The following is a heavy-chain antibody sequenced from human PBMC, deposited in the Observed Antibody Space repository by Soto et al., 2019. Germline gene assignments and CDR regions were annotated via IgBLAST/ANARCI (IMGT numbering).Heavy chain of an antibody. V-gene: IGHV4-4*09. Sequence: PSETLSLTCSVSGGTISSYYWSWIRQPPGKGLEWIGYIYSRGTTSYNPSLKSRATILVETSKNQFSLRLTSVTATDTAVYYCATGRISRGLDVWGQGTTVTVSS. CDR1: GGTISSYY. CDR2: IYSRGTT. CDR3: ATGRISRGLDV. J-gene: IGHJ6*02.